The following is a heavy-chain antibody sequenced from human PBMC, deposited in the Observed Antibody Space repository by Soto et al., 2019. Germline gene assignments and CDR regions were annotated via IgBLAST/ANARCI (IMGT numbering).Heavy chain of an antibody. V-gene: IGHV4-39*01. D-gene: IGHD3-10*01. CDR1: GGSISSSSYY. CDR2: IYYSGST. J-gene: IGHJ6*03. CDR3: ARCQSRVGELSFYMDV. Sequence: SETLSLTCTVSGGSISSSSYYWGWIRQPPGKGLEWIGSIYYSGSTYYNPSLKSRVTISVDTSKNQFSLKLSSVTAADTAVYYCARCQSRVGELSFYMDVWGKGTTVTVSS.